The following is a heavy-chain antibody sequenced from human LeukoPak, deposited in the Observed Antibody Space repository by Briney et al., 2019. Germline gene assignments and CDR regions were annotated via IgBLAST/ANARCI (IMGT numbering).Heavy chain of an antibody. V-gene: IGHV5-51*01. Sequence: GESLKISCKGSGYSFTSYWIGCGRQMPGKGLEWMGIIYPGDSDSRYSPSFQGQVTISADKSISTAYLQWSSLKASDTAMYYCARHSGLRFLEWLDWFDPWGQGTLVTVSS. J-gene: IGHJ5*02. D-gene: IGHD3-3*01. CDR2: IYPGDSDS. CDR3: ARHSGLRFLEWLDWFDP. CDR1: GYSFTSYW.